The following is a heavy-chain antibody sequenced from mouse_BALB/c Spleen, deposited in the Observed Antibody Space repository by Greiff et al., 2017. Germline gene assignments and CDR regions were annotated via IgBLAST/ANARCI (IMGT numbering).Heavy chain of an antibody. D-gene: IGHD2-1*01. CDR1: GFTFSSYG. CDR3: ARHVNYEDYAMDY. Sequence: EVHLVESGGDLVKPGGSLKLSCAASGFTFSSYGMSWVRQTPDKRLEWVATISSGGSYTYYPDSVKGRFTISRDNAKNTLYLQMSSLKSEDTAMYYCARHVNYEDYAMDYWGQGTSVTVSS. J-gene: IGHJ4*01. CDR2: ISSGGSYT. V-gene: IGHV5-6*01.